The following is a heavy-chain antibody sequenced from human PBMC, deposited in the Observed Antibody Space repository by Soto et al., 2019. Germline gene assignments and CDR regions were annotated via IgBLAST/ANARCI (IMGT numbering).Heavy chain of an antibody. D-gene: IGHD2-2*01. CDR3: AREGVVPAAMSYYYYGMDV. CDR2: IYHSGST. J-gene: IGHJ6*02. Sequence: SETLSLTCTVSGDSVTSGSHYWSWIRQPPGKGLEWIGSIYHSGSTYYNPSLKSRVTISVDTSKNQFSLKLSSVTAADTAVYYCAREGVVPAAMSYYYYGMDVWGQGTTVTVSS. CDR1: GDSVTSGSHY. V-gene: IGHV4-39*07.